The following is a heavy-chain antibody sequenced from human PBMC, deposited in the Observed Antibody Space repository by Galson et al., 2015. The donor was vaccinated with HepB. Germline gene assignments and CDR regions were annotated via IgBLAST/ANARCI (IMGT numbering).Heavy chain of an antibody. D-gene: IGHD6-13*01. J-gene: IGHJ5*02. Sequence: SLRLSCAASGFTFSSYAMHWVRQAPGKGLEWVAVISYDGSNEFYADSVKGRFTISRDNSKNTLYLQMNSLRAEDTAVYYCARDRRAYSSTYLPWFDPWGQGTLVTVSS. CDR2: ISYDGSNE. V-gene: IGHV3-30*04. CDR3: ARDRRAYSSTYLPWFDP. CDR1: GFTFSSYA.